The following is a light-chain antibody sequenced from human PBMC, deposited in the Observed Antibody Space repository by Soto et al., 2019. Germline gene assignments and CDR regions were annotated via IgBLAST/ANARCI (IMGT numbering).Light chain of an antibody. CDR1: SSDVGGYNH. Sequence: QSVLTQPASVSGSPGQSITISCTGTSSDVGGYNHVSWYQQHPGKAPKLIIYEVRNRPSGVSNRLSGSKSGNTASLTISGLQADDVADYYCCSYTSSSIRVFGGGTQLTVL. J-gene: IGLJ3*02. CDR2: EVR. CDR3: CSYTSSSIRV. V-gene: IGLV2-14*01.